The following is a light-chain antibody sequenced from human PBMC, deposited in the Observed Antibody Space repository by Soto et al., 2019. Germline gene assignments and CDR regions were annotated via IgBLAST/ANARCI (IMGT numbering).Light chain of an antibody. V-gene: IGKV1-5*03. CDR3: QQYNDYQYT. J-gene: IGKJ2*01. CDR2: KAT. Sequence: DIEMTQSPSTLSASVGDRVTITCRASQSITTWLAWYQQKPGEAPKLLIYKATNVQTGVPSRFSGSGSGTEFSLTISSLQPEDFAIYYCQQYNDYQYTFGQGTKLEIK. CDR1: QSITTW.